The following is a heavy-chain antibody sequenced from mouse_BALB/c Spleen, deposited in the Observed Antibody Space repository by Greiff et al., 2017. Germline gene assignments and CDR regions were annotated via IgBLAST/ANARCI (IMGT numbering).Heavy chain of an antibody. V-gene: IGHV7-3*02. CDR2: IRNKANGYTT. CDR1: GFTFTDYY. Sequence: EVKLVESGGGLVQPGGSLRLSCATSGFTFTDYYMSWVRQPPGKALEWLGFIRNKANGYTTEYSASVKGRFTISRDNSQSILYLQMNTLRAEDSATYYCARDYVGYFDVWGAGTTVTVSS. J-gene: IGHJ1*01. CDR3: ARDYVGYFDV.